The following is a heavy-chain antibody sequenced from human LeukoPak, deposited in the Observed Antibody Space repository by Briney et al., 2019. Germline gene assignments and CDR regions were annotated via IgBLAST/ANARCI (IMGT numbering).Heavy chain of an antibody. CDR3: ARDYRYYDSSGYYDNYYYYYMDV. V-gene: IGHV4-59*01. J-gene: IGHJ6*03. CDR2: IYYSGST. CDR1: GGSISNYY. D-gene: IGHD3-22*01. Sequence: SETLSLTCTVSGGSISNYYWSWIRQPPGKGLEWIGYIYYSGSTNYNPSLKSRVTISVDTSKNQFSLKLSSVTAADTAVYYCARDYRYYDSSGYYDNYYYYYMDVWGKGTTVTVSS.